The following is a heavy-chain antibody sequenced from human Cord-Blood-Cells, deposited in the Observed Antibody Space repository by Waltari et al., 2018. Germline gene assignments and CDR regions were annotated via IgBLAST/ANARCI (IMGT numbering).Heavy chain of an antibody. Sequence: QLQLQESGPGLVKPSETLSLTCTVSGGSISSSSYYWGWIRQPPGKGLEWIGSIYYSGSTYSNPSLKSRVTISVDTSKNQFSLKLSSVTAADTAVYYCARHTGQYNWNYEFDYWGQGTLVTVSS. V-gene: IGHV4-39*01. D-gene: IGHD1-7*01. CDR2: IYYSGST. CDR1: GGSISSSSYY. J-gene: IGHJ4*02. CDR3: ARHTGQYNWNYEFDY.